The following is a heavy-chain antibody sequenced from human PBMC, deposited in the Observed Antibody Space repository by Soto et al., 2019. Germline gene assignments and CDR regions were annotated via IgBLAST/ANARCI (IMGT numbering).Heavy chain of an antibody. CDR3: AEASTSTLNYYDSSGYYYRAFDI. V-gene: IGHV3-11*01. Sequence: GGSLRLSCAASGFTFSDCYMNWIRQAPGKGLEWVSYISSSGTGIYYADSVKGRFTISRDNAKNSLYLQMNSLRAEDTAVYYCAEASTSTLNYYDSSGYYYRAFDIWGQGTTVTVSS. D-gene: IGHD3-22*01. CDR2: ISSSGTGI. CDR1: GFTFSDCY. J-gene: IGHJ3*02.